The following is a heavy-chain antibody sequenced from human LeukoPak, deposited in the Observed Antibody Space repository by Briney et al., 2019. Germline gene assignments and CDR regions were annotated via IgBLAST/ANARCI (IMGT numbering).Heavy chain of an antibody. CDR1: GASISNYY. V-gene: IGHV4-59*01. CDR2: IYYTGST. D-gene: IGHD4/OR15-4a*01. Sequence: SETLSLTCTVSGASISNYYWMWTRQPPGKGLEWIGYIYYTGSTNYNPSLKSRVVMSVDMSKNQFSLSLTSVSAADSALYYCAGAYGDTYYDFWGQGTLVSVSS. CDR3: AGAYGDTYYDF. J-gene: IGHJ4*02.